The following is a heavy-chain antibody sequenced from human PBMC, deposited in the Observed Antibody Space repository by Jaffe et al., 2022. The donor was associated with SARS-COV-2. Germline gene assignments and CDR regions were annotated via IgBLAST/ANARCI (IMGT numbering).Heavy chain of an antibody. CDR2: ISGSGTDI. D-gene: IGHD2-21*01. CDR3: AWLVREPNY. CDR1: GFTFSDYY. V-gene: IGHV3-11*01. J-gene: IGHJ4*02. Sequence: QVQMVESGGDLVKPGGSLRLSCVASGFTFSDYYMNWIRQAPGKGLEWVSCISGSGTDIYYADSVRGRFTISRDNAKNSLYLQMNNLRAEDTAIYYCAWLVREPNYWGQGTLVTVSS.